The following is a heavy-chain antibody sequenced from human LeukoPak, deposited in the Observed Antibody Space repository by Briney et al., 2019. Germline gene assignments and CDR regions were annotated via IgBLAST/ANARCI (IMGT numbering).Heavy chain of an antibody. Sequence: GGSLRLSCAASGFTFSSYSMNWVRPAPGKGLEWVSSISSSSSYIYYADSVKGRFTISRDNAKNSLYLQMNSLRAEDTAVYYCARYYDILTGYYRDFDYWGQGTLVTVSS. CDR3: ARYYDILTGYYRDFDY. D-gene: IGHD3-9*01. CDR2: ISSSSSYI. J-gene: IGHJ4*02. CDR1: GFTFSSYS. V-gene: IGHV3-21*01.